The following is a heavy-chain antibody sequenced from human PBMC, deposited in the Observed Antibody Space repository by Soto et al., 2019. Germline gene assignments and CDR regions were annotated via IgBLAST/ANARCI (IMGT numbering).Heavy chain of an antibody. CDR1: GFIFSSYG. V-gene: IGHV3-30*18. J-gene: IGHJ4*02. D-gene: IGHD2-15*01. CDR2: ISYDGGNK. CDR3: AKDGDCSARNCYAAHLDY. Sequence: QVQLVESGGGVVQPGRSLRLSCAASGFIFSSYGMHWVRQAPGKGLEWLADISYDGGNKFYADSMKGRFLISRDNSKNTRYLQMNSLRVEDTAVYYCAKDGDCSARNCYAAHLDYWGQGALVTVSS.